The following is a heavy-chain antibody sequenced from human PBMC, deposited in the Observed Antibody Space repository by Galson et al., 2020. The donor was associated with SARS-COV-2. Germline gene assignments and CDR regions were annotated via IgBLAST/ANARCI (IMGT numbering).Heavy chain of an antibody. CDR1: GGSIGSYS. V-gene: IGHV4-59*01. Sequence: SETLSLTCIVPGGSIGSYSWSWLRQPQGKGRKGIGNTYSVGGTTNNPPPKSRVTISVDTSKNQFSLKLSSVTAADTAVYYCARIVPAAWRYFDYWGQGTLVTVSS. D-gene: IGHD2-2*01. CDR3: ARIVPAAWRYFDY. J-gene: IGHJ4*02. CDR2: TYSVGGT.